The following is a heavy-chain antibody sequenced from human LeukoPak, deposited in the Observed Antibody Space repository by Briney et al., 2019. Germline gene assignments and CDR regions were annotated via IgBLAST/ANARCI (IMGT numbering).Heavy chain of an antibody. D-gene: IGHD3-22*01. CDR1: GYSLTSYW. Sequence: LGESLKISCKGSGYSLTSYWIGWVRQMPGKGLEWVGIIYPGDSDTRYSPSFQGQVTISADKSISTAYLQWSSLKASDTAMYYCARPAADSSGYYPYFDYWGQGTLVTVSS. CDR3: ARPAADSSGYYPYFDY. CDR2: IYPGDSDT. J-gene: IGHJ4*02. V-gene: IGHV5-51*01.